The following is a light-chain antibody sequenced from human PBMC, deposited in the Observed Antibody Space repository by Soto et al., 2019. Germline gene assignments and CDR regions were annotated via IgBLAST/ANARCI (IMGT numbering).Light chain of an antibody. J-gene: IGLJ3*02. CDR2: EVN. V-gene: IGLV2-14*01. CDR3: SSYTSDTTRV. CDR1: SSDVGGYNY. Sequence: QSVLTQPASVSGSPGQSITISCTGTSSDVGGYNYVSWFQQHPGKAPKLMIYEVNNRPSGVSNRFSGSKSGNSASLTISGLQAEDEADYYCSSYTSDTTRVFGGGTKLTVL.